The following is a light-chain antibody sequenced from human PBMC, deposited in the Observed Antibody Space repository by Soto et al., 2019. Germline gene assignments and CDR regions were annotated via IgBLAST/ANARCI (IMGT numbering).Light chain of an antibody. CDR1: SSDVGGYNY. J-gene: IGLJ1*01. CDR3: SSYASDRTYV. CDR2: DVS. Sequence: QSVLTQPASVSGSPGQTITISCTGTSSDVGGYNYVSWYQQHPGKAPKLTIYDVSNRPSGVSNRFSGSKSGNTASLTISGLQAEDEADYYCSSYASDRTYVFGTGTKVTVL. V-gene: IGLV2-14*01.